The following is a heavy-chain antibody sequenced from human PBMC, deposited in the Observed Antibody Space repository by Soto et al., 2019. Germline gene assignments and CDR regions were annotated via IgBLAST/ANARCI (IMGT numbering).Heavy chain of an antibody. CDR1: GYTFTSYD. V-gene: IGHV1-8*01. J-gene: IGHJ5*02. CDR2: MNHNSGNT. Sequence: QVQLVQSGAEVKKPGASVKVSCKASGYTFTSYDINWVRQATGQGLEWMGWMNHNSGNTGYAQKFQGRVTMTRNTSISTAYMELSSLRSEDTAVYYCARGLEVKWLLPGNWCDPWGQGTLVTVSS. CDR3: ARGLEVKWLLPGNWCDP. D-gene: IGHD3-22*01.